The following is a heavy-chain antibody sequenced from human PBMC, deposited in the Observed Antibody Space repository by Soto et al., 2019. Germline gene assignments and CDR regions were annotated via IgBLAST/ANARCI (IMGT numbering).Heavy chain of an antibody. J-gene: IGHJ5*02. CDR2: IYYSGTT. D-gene: IGHD3-10*01. CDR1: GGTISSSRYY. CDR3: AATPSRDWLDP. V-gene: IGHV4-31*03. Sequence: SETLSLTCTVSGGTISSSRYYWGWNRQNPGKGLEWIGYIYYSGTTYYNPSLRGRLTISVDTSKNQFSLSLISVTAADTAVYYCAATPSRDWLDPWGQGTLVTVSS.